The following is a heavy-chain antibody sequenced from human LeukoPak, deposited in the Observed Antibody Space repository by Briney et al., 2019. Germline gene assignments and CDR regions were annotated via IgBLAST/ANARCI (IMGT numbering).Heavy chain of an antibody. CDR1: GFTFSSYI. CDR3: AITDNSSGWSPFDY. Sequence: GGSLRLSCAASGFTFSSYIMTWVRQAPGKGLEWVSGITGSGDITYYADSVKGRFTISRDNSKNTLYLQMNSLRAEDTAVYYCAITDNSSGWSPFDYWGQGTLVTVSS. D-gene: IGHD6-19*01. CDR2: ITGSGDIT. J-gene: IGHJ4*02. V-gene: IGHV3-23*01.